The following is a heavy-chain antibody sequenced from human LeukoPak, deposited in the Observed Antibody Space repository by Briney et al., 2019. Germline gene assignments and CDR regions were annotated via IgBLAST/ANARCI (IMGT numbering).Heavy chain of an antibody. CDR3: ARPYCSGGDCLRYFDL. CDR2: LPPDELDI. CDR1: GFTFTNYW. V-gene: IGHV3-74*01. J-gene: IGHJ2*01. Sequence: GGSLRLSCAASGFTFTNYWMHWVRQAPGMGLVWVSRLPPDELDIIYADSVKGRFTISRDNAKNSLYLQMNSLRAEDTAVYYCARPYCSGGDCLRYFDLWGRGTLITVSS. D-gene: IGHD2-15*01.